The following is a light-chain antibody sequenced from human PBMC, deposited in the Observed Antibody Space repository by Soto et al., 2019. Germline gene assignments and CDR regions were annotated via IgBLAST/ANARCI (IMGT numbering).Light chain of an antibody. CDR3: GSWDSSLSAAV. Sequence: QSVLTQPPSVSAAPGQKVTLSCSGSTSNIGNNYASWYQQLPGKAPRLLIYDSDKRPSGIPDRFSGSKSGTSATLGITGLQTGDEADYYCGSWDSSLSAAVFGGGTQLTVL. CDR1: TSNIGNNY. V-gene: IGLV1-51*01. CDR2: DSD. J-gene: IGLJ2*01.